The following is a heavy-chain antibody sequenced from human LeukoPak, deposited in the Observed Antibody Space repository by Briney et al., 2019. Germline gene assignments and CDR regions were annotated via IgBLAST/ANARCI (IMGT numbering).Heavy chain of an antibody. Sequence: ASVKVSCKASGYTFTSYGISWVRRAPGQGLEWMGWISAYNGNTNYAQKLQGRVTMTTDTDTSTAYMELRSLRSDDTAVYYCARDSIAARLGYWGQGTLVTVSS. CDR1: GYTFTSYG. J-gene: IGHJ4*02. V-gene: IGHV1-18*01. D-gene: IGHD6-6*01. CDR3: ARDSIAARLGY. CDR2: ISAYNGNT.